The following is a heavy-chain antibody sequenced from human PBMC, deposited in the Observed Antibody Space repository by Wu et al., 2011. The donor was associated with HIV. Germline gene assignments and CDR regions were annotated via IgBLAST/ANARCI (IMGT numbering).Heavy chain of an antibody. J-gene: IGHJ6*04. CDR3: GRVPNSGYYYYYYGMDV. D-gene: IGHD3-22*01. CDR1: GYTFTGYY. V-gene: IGHV1-2*02. Sequence: QVQLVQSGAEVKKPGASVKVSCKASGYTFTGYYMHWVRQAPGQGLEWMGWINPNSGGTNYAQKFQGRVTMTRDTSVSTTYMELSRLRSDDTAVYYCGRVPNSGYYYYYYGMDVWAVGPRSPSPQ. CDR2: INPNSGGT.